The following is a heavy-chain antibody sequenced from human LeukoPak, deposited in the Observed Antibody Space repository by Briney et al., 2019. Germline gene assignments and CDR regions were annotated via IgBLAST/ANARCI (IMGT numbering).Heavy chain of an antibody. V-gene: IGHV4-39*07. CDR2: IYYSGST. J-gene: IGHJ4*02. D-gene: IGHD3-16*02. Sequence: SETLSLTCTVSGGSISSSSYYWGWIRQPPGKGLEWIGSIYYSGSTYYNPSLKSRVTISVDTSKNQFSLKLSSVTAADTAVYYCARDHHDYVWGSYRHRDSCFDYWGQGTLVTVTS. CDR3: ARDHHDYVWGSYRHRDSCFDY. CDR1: GGSISSSSYY.